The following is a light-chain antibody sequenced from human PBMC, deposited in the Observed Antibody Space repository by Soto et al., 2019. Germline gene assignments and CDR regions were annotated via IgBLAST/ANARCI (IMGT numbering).Light chain of an antibody. CDR2: DAS. V-gene: IGKV3-20*01. Sequence: EIVITQSPATLCVSPGERATLSCRASQSVSSNLAWYQQKPGQAPRLLIYDASSRATGIPDRFSGSGSGTDFTLTISRLEPEDSAVYYCQQYGSSPPITFGQGTRLEIK. CDR1: QSVSSN. CDR3: QQYGSSPPIT. J-gene: IGKJ5*01.